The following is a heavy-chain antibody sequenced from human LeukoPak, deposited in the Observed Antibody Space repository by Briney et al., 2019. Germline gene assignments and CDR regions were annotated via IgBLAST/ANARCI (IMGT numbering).Heavy chain of an antibody. Sequence: PGGSLRLSCAASGFTFSSYSMNWVRQAPGKGLEWVSSISSSSSYINYADSVRGRFTISRDNAKNSLYLQMNSLRAEDTAVYYCARVSLSCSSGWYCGYYYYYYMDVWGKGTTVTVSS. J-gene: IGHJ6*03. V-gene: IGHV3-21*01. CDR2: ISSSSSYI. CDR3: ARVSLSCSSGWYCGYYYYYYMDV. D-gene: IGHD6-19*01. CDR1: GFTFSSYS.